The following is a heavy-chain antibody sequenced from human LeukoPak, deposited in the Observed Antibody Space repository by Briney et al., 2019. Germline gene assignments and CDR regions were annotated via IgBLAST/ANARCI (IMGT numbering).Heavy chain of an antibody. D-gene: IGHD3-22*01. CDR3: AGGRITMTVVVITSDAFDI. J-gene: IGHJ3*02. CDR1: GGTFSSYA. Sequence: WASVKVSCKASGGTFSSYAISWVRQAPGQGLEWMGGIIPIFGTANYAQKFQGRVTITADESTSTVYMELSSLRSEDTAVYYCAGGRITMTVVVITSDAFDIWGQGTMVTVSS. CDR2: IIPIFGTA. V-gene: IGHV1-69*01.